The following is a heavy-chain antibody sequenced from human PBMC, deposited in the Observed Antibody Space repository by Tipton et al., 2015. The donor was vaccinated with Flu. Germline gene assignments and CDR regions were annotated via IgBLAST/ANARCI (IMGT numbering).Heavy chain of an antibody. J-gene: IGHJ4*02. CDR3: ATEGDGTGFDF. CDR1: GASISTYY. D-gene: IGHD1-26*01. V-gene: IGHV4-59*08. Sequence: TLSLTCTVSGASISTYYWNWIRQPPGKGLEWVGSIYFSGGTNYNPSLKSRVTISVDTSKNQFSLRLSSVTAADTAVYYCATEGDGTGFDFWGQGTLVTVSS. CDR2: IYFSGGT.